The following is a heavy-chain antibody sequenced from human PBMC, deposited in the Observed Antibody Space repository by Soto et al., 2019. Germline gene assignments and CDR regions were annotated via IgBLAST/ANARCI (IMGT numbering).Heavy chain of an antibody. CDR1: GFTFSSYG. Sequence: QVQLVESGGGVVQPGRSLRLSCAASGFTFSSYGMHWVRQAPGKGLEWVAVISYDGSNKYYADSVKGRFTISRDNSKNTLYLQMNSLRAEDTAVYYCAKEEGTGNYYASGSYYYFDYWGQGTLVTVSS. D-gene: IGHD3-10*01. CDR3: AKEEGTGNYYASGSYYYFDY. CDR2: ISYDGSNK. V-gene: IGHV3-30*18. J-gene: IGHJ4*02.